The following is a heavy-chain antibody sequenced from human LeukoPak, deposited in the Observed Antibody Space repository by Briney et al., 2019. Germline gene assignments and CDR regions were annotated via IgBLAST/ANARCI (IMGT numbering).Heavy chain of an antibody. CDR3: ARVPRRGDRFDP. CDR2: MNPNSGNT. Sequence: ASVKVSCKASGYTFTSYDINWVRQATGQGLEWMGWMNPNSGNTGFAQKFQGRVTMTRDTSISTAYMELSSLRSEDTVVYYCARVPRRGDRFDPWGQGTLVTVSS. CDR1: GYTFTSYD. J-gene: IGHJ5*02. D-gene: IGHD3-10*01. V-gene: IGHV1-8*01.